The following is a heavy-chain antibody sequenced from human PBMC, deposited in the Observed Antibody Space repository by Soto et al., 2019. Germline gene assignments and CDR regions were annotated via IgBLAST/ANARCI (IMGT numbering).Heavy chain of an antibody. CDR3: ARDPGSGSYYGWFDP. D-gene: IGHD3-10*01. CDR2: IYYSGST. J-gene: IGHJ5*02. Sequence: ETLSLTCTVSGGSISRYYWNWIRQPPGKGLEWIGYIYYSGSTNYNPSLKSRVTISVDTSKNQFSLKLSSVTAADTAVYYCARDPGSGSYYGWFDPWGQGTLVTVS. CDR1: GGSISRYY. V-gene: IGHV4-59*01.